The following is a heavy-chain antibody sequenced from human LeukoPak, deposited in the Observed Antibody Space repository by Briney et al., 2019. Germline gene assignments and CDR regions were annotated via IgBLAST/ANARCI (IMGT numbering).Heavy chain of an antibody. CDR3: AKDRATVPRGNWFDP. V-gene: IGHV3-23*01. J-gene: IGHJ5*02. CDR1: GFTFSSYA. Sequence: GGSLRLYCAASGFTFSSYAMSWVRQAPGKGLEWVSAISGSGGSTYYADSVKGRFTISRDNSKNTPYLQMNSLRAEDTAVYYCAKDRATVPRGNWFDPWGQGTLVTVSS. CDR2: ISGSGGST. D-gene: IGHD4-17*01.